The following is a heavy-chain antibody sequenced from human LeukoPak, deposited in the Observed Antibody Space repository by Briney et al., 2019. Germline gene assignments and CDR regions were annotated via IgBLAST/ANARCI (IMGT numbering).Heavy chain of an antibody. CDR3: ARVRCSSTSCSMRGAFDI. CDR1: GGSISSYY. Sequence: PSETPSLTCTVSGGSISSYYWNWIRQPPGKGLEWIGYIYYSGSTNYNPSLKSQITISVDTSKNQFSLQLSSVTAADTAVYYCARVRCSSTSCSMRGAFDIWGQGTVVTVSS. J-gene: IGHJ3*02. D-gene: IGHD2-2*01. CDR2: IYYSGST. V-gene: IGHV4-59*01.